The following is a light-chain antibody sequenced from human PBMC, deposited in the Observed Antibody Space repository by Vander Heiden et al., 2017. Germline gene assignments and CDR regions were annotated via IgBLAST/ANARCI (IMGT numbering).Light chain of an antibody. CDR1: QDLSHY. CDR2: GAN. J-gene: IGKJ5*01. Sequence: DIQMTQSPSSLSASVGDRVTITCRASQDLSHYLAWFQQKPGKAPKSLIYGANSLQSGVPSKFNGSGSGTEFTLTISSLQPEDFATYYCQQYDRYPLTFGQGTRLEIK. V-gene: IGKV1-16*02. CDR3: QQYDRYPLT.